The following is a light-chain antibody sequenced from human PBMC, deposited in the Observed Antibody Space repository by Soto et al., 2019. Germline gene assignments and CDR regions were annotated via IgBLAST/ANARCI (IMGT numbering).Light chain of an antibody. CDR2: EDN. CDR3: ASWDGGLSGGV. J-gene: IGLJ2*01. Sequence: QSVLTQPPSVSAAPGQKVTISCSGSSSNIGNNIVSWYQQLPGTAPKLLIYEDNKRPSGIPDRFSGSKSGTSATLGITGPQTGDEADYYCASWDGGLSGGVFGGGTKLTVL. CDR1: SSNIGNNI. V-gene: IGLV1-51*02.